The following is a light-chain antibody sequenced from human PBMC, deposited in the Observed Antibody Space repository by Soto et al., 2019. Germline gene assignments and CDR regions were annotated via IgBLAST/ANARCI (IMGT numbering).Light chain of an antibody. CDR1: QRISSW. Sequence: DIQMTQSPSTLSASVGDRVTITCRASQRISSWLAWYQQKPGKAPKLLIYKASSLESGVPSRFSGSGSGTEFTLTISSLQPDYFATYYCQQYNSYSRYTFGQGTKLEIK. J-gene: IGKJ2*01. CDR3: QQYNSYSRYT. CDR2: KAS. V-gene: IGKV1-5*03.